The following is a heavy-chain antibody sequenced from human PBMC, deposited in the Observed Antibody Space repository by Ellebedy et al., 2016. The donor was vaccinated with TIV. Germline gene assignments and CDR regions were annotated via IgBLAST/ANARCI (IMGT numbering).Heavy chain of an antibody. V-gene: IGHV3-23*01. CDR3: AKPATSTWSPDADY. CDR2: ISGSGGST. Sequence: GESLKISCAASGFTFSSYAMSWVRQAPGKGLEWVSAISGSGGSTYYADSVKGRFTISRDNSKNTLYLQMNSLRAEDTAVYYCAKPATSTWSPDADYWGQGTLVTVSS. CDR1: GFTFSSYA. J-gene: IGHJ4*02. D-gene: IGHD3-3*01.